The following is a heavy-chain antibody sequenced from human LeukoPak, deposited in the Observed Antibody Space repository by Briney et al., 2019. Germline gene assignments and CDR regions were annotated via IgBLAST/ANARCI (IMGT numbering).Heavy chain of an antibody. CDR1: GFTFSSNA. V-gene: IGHV3-23*01. CDR2: TSGSGSST. J-gene: IGHJ4*02. Sequence: GGSLRLSCAASGFTFSSNAMNWVRQAPGKGLEWVSGTSGSGSSTYYADSVKGRFTISRDNSKNTLSLQMNSLRAEDTAVYYCARGLSGTYFALDYWGQGTRVTVSS. D-gene: IGHD3-10*01. CDR3: ARGLSGTYFALDY.